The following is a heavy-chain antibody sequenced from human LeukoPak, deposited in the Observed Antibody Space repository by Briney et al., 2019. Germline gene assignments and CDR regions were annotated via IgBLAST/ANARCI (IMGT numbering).Heavy chain of an antibody. V-gene: IGHV4-59*01. J-gene: IGHJ4*02. Sequence: SETLSLTCTVSGVSISSYYWSWIRQPPGKGLEWIGYMYHSGSTNYNPSLKSRVTISVDTSKNQFSLKLSSVTAADTAVYYCARDVYYYGSGDHYFDYWGQGTLVTVSS. CDR2: MYHSGST. D-gene: IGHD3-10*01. CDR3: ARDVYYYGSGDHYFDY. CDR1: GVSISSYY.